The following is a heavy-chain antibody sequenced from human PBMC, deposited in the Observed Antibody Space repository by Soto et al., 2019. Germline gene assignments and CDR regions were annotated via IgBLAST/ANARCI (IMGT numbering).Heavy chain of an antibody. CDR3: ARGGAYLWFGEPQPRNWFDP. V-gene: IGHV4-59*01. D-gene: IGHD3-10*01. CDR2: IYYSGST. CDR1: GGSISSYY. J-gene: IGHJ5*02. Sequence: QVQLQESGPGLVKPSETLSLTCTVSGGSISSYYWSWIRQPPGKGLEWIGYIYYSGSTNYNPSLKSRVTISVDTSKNQFSLKLSSVTAADTAVYYCARGGAYLWFGEPQPRNWFDPWGQGTLVTVSS.